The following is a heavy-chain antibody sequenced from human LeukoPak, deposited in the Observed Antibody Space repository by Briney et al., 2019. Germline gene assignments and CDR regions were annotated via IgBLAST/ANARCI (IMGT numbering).Heavy chain of an antibody. Sequence: GESLKISCKGSGYSFTSYWIGWVRQMPGKGLEWMGIIYPGDSDTRYSPSFQGQVTISADKSISTACLQWSSLKASDTAMYYCARFEGSMVRGVIIPRPFDYWGQGTLVTVSS. J-gene: IGHJ4*02. V-gene: IGHV5-51*01. D-gene: IGHD3-10*01. CDR2: IYPGDSDT. CDR1: GYSFTSYW. CDR3: ARFEGSMVRGVIIPRPFDY.